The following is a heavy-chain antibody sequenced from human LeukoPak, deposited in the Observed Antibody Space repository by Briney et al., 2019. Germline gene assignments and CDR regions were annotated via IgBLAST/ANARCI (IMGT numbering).Heavy chain of an antibody. CDR3: AKEAAAGRPHDY. Sequence: PGGSLRLSCSASGFTFSSFGMHWVRQAPGKGLELIKDISNDGRKKFYVDSVKGRLTIYRDNDKNTLYLQMNSLKVEDADEYYCAKEAAAGRPHDYWGQGNLVTVSS. CDR2: ISNDGRKK. D-gene: IGHD6-25*01. V-gene: IGHV3-30*18. CDR1: GFTFSSFG. J-gene: IGHJ4*02.